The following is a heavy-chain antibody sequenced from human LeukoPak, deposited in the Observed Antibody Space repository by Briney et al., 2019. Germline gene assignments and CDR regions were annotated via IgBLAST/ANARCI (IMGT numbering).Heavy chain of an antibody. V-gene: IGHV4-39*07. D-gene: IGHD2-21*01. Sequence: SETLSLTCTVSGGSISSSSYYWGWIRQPPGKGLEWIGRVYNAGSNFNSGSNYNPSLKSRVTMSLDTSNNQFSLRLSSVTAADTAVYYCARERTMVGGADIWGQGTKVTVSS. CDR1: GGSISSSSYY. CDR2: VYNAGSN. CDR3: ARERTMVGGADI. J-gene: IGHJ3*02.